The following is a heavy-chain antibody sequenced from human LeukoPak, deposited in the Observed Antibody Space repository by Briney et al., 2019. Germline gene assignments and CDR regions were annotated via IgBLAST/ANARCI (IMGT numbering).Heavy chain of an antibody. CDR1: GFTFSSYE. CDR3: ARALGYPDY. Sequence: GGSLRLSCAVSGFTFSSYEMNWVRQAPGKGLEWVSYISRSGSTTYYTDSVKGRFTISRDNANNSLFLEMNSLRAEGTAVYYCARALGYPDYWGQGTLVTVSS. CDR2: ISRSGSTT. V-gene: IGHV3-48*03. J-gene: IGHJ4*02. D-gene: IGHD5-18*01.